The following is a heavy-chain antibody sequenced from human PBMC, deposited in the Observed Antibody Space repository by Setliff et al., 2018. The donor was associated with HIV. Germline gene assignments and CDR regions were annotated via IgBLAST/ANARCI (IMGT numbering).Heavy chain of an antibody. CDR3: ARDGGSGTPFDY. D-gene: IGHD3-16*01. V-gene: IGHV3-74*03. Sequence: GGSLRLSCAGSGFTFSNYWIHWVRQVPGKGLAWVSRISNDNIPSSDRSITAYADSVKGRFTISRDNAKNTVYLQMNSLRAEDTAVYFCARDGGSGTPFDYWGQGTRVTVSS. CDR2: ISNDNIPSSDRSIT. J-gene: IGHJ4*02. CDR1: GFTFSNYW.